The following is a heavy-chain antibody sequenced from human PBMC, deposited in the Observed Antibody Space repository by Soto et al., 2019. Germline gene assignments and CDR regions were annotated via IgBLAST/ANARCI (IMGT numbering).Heavy chain of an antibody. V-gene: IGHV4-61*08. D-gene: IGHD1-1*01. Sequence: PSATLSPTCTVSGAALSCGGYFYTWVLQPPGEGLERLGYIYYSGGTNYNPSLKSRVTISLDKSKSQFSLRLISVTAADTAVYYCTGDQSGDNHIDPWGQGTLVTVSS. CDR3: TGDQSGDNHIDP. J-gene: IGHJ5*02. CDR2: IYYSGGT. CDR1: GAALSCGGYF.